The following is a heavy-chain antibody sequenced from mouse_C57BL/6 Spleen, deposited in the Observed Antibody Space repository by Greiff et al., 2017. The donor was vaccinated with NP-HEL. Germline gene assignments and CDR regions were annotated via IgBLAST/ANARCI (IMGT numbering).Heavy chain of an antibody. CDR2: IYPGDGDT. V-gene: IGHV1-80*01. J-gene: IGHJ2*01. CDR1: GYAFSSYW. D-gene: IGHD2-4*01. CDR3: ARSYDYDVGFDY. Sequence: VKLVESGAELVKPGASVKISCKASGYAFSSYWMNWVKQRPGKGLEWIGQIYPGDGDTNYNGKFKGKATLTADKSSSTAYMQLSSLTSEDSAVYFCARSYDYDVGFDYWGQGTTLTVSS.